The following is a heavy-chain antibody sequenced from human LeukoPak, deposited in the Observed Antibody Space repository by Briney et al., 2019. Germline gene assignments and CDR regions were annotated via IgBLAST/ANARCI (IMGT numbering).Heavy chain of an antibody. CDR3: ARDLRYCSGGSCLDDAFDI. Sequence: PSETLSLTCTVSGGSISSSSYYWGWIRQPPGKGLEWIGSIYYSGSTYYNPSLKSRVTISVDTSKNQFSLKLSSVTAADTAVYYCARDLRYCSGGSCLDDAFDIWGQGTMVTVSS. J-gene: IGHJ3*02. CDR1: GGSISSSSYY. V-gene: IGHV4-39*07. CDR2: IYYSGST. D-gene: IGHD2-15*01.